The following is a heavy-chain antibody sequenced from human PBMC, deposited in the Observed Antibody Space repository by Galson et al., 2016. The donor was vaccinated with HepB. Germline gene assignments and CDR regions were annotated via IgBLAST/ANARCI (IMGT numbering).Heavy chain of an antibody. J-gene: IGHJ6*02. Sequence: SLRLSCAVSGFTFNTYGMHWVRQAPGKGLEWVALIWFDGTNRYYADSVKGRFTISGDNSKNTLYLQMNNLRDEDTAVYYCARDLMYQGSYDLRYYYYGMDVWGQGTTVTVSS. CDR2: IWFDGTNR. D-gene: IGHD2-2*01. CDR1: GFTFNTYG. CDR3: ARDLMYQGSYDLRYYYYGMDV. V-gene: IGHV3-33*01.